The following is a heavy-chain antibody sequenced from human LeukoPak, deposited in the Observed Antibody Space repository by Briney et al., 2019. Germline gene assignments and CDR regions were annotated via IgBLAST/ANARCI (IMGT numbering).Heavy chain of an antibody. CDR2: IWYDGSNK. D-gene: IGHD1-26*01. J-gene: IGHJ4*02. V-gene: IGHV3-33*01. CDR1: GFTFSSYG. Sequence: PGRSLRLSCAASGFTFSSYGMHWVRQAPGKGLEWVAVIWYDGSNKYYADSVKGRFTISRDNSKNTLYLQMNSLRAEDTAVYYCARMYSGSHIDYWGQGTLVTVSS. CDR3: ARMYSGSHIDY.